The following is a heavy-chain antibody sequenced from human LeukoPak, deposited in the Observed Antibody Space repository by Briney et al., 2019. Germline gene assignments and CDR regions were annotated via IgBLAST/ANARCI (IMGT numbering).Heavy chain of an antibody. V-gene: IGHV3-30*03. CDR1: GFTFSSYG. CDR3: ARAPLWFGQYYFDY. D-gene: IGHD3-10*01. J-gene: IGHJ4*02. CDR2: ISYDGSNK. Sequence: GGSLRLSCAASGFTFSSYGMHWVRQAPGKGLEWVAVISYDGSNKYYADSVKGRFTISRDNSKNTLYLQMNSLRAEDTAVYYCARAPLWFGQYYFDYWGQGTLVTVSS.